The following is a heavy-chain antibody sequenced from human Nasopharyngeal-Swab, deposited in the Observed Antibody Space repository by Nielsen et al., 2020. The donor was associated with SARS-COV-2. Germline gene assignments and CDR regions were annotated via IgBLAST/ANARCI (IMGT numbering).Heavy chain of an antibody. Sequence: GESLKISCAASGFTFSGSAMHWVRQASGKGLEWVGRIRSKANSYATAYAASVKGRFTISREDSKNTAYLQMNSLKTEDTAVYYCAKENWGGNMTYYYYYYMDVWGKGTTVTVSS. CDR3: AKENWGGNMTYYYYYYMDV. CDR2: IRSKANSYAT. V-gene: IGHV3-73*01. CDR1: GFTFSGSA. D-gene: IGHD7-27*01. J-gene: IGHJ6*03.